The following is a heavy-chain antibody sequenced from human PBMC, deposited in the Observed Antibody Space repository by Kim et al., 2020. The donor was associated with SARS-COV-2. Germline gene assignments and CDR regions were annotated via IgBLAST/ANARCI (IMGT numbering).Heavy chain of an antibody. D-gene: IGHD2-21*02. CDR2: INPSGGST. CDR1: GYTFTSYY. CDR3: ARDTAYCGGDCYSLGYFDL. J-gene: IGHJ2*01. V-gene: IGHV1-46*01. Sequence: ASVKVSCKASGYTFTSYYMHWVRQAPGQGLEWMGIINPSGGSTSYAQKFQGRVTMTRDTSTSTVYMELSSLRSEDTAVYYCARDTAYCGGDCYSLGYFDLWGRGTLVTVSS.